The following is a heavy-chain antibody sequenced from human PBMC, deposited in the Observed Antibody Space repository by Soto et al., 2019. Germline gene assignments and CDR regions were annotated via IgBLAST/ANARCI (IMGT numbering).Heavy chain of an antibody. Sequence: QVQLQESGPGLVKPSETLSLTCTVSGGSISSYYWSWLRQPPGKGLEWIGYIAYSGGTNYNPSLNSRVTIPVDTYKNQFSLKLSSVTAAETAVYYCARLDAPFVYGGFDYWGQGTLVTV. D-gene: IGHD4-17*01. J-gene: IGHJ4*02. CDR3: ARLDAPFVYGGFDY. CDR1: GGSISSYY. CDR2: IAYSGGT. V-gene: IGHV4-59*08.